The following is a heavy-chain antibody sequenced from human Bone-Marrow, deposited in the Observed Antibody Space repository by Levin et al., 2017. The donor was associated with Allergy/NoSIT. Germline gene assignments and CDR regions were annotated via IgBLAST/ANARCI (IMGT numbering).Heavy chain of an antibody. CDR1: GFIFGDYG. D-gene: IGHD2-2*02. Sequence: GGSLRLSCAASGFIFGDYGMHWVRQAPGKGLEWVAVISFDGRHKHYADSLKGRFTISRDNSKNTLYLQINSLRPDDTAVYYCAYCSSTSCNTGYYYYAMDVWGQGTTVTVSS. V-gene: IGHV3-30*03. CDR3: AYCSSTSCNTGYYYYAMDV. J-gene: IGHJ6*02. CDR2: ISFDGRHK.